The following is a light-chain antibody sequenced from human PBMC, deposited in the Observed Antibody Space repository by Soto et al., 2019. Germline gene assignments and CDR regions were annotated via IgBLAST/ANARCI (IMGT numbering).Light chain of an antibody. V-gene: IGKV3-11*01. J-gene: IGKJ2*02. CDR2: DVS. Sequence: EIILTQSRATLSLSPGDRATLSCRASQSVSHYLAWYQQKPGQAARLLIYDVSNRATGIPARFSGSGSGTAFTLTISSLEPEDFAVYFCQQRSEWPLCTFGQGTKLEIK. CDR3: QQRSEWPLCT. CDR1: QSVSHY.